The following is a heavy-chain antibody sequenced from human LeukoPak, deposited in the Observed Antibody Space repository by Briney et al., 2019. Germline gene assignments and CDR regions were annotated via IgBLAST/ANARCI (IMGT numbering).Heavy chain of an antibody. CDR2: VSGGGTST. CDR3: SRVSPLDY. CDR1: GFTFRSYA. D-gene: IGHD3-16*01. Sequence: TGGSLRLSCAASGFTFRSYAMMWVRQAPGKGLEWVLTVSGGGTSTYYADSVKGRFTISRDNSKNTLYLQMISLRVRGTAVYYCSRVSPLDYSGPGTQVTVSS. V-gene: IGHV3-23*01. J-gene: IGHJ4*02.